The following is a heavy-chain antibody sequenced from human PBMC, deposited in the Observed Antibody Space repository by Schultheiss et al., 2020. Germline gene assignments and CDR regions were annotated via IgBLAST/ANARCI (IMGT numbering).Heavy chain of an antibody. CDR2: IYYSGST. D-gene: IGHD3-3*01. J-gene: IGHJ3*02. CDR1: GGSISNASYS. CDR3: ARHAGVRSTDGFDI. Sequence: SQTLSLTCSVSGGSISNASYSWGWIRQPPGKGLEWIGTIYYSGSTHYNPSLKSRVTISEDTSESQFSLWLSSVTAADTAVYYCARHAGVRSTDGFDIWGQGTMVTVSS. V-gene: IGHV4-39*01.